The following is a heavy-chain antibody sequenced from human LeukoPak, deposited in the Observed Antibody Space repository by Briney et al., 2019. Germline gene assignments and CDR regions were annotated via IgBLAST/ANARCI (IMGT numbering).Heavy chain of an antibody. CDR3: ARDVTYYYDSSGYGHWFDP. Sequence: PSETLSLTCTVSGGSISSGSYYWGWIRQPPGKGLEWIGYIYYSGSTNYNPSLKSRVTISVDTSKNQFSLKLSSVTAADTAVYYCARDVTYYYDSSGYGHWFDPWGQGTLVTVSS. V-gene: IGHV4-61*01. CDR1: GGSISSGSYY. D-gene: IGHD3-22*01. CDR2: IYYSGST. J-gene: IGHJ5*02.